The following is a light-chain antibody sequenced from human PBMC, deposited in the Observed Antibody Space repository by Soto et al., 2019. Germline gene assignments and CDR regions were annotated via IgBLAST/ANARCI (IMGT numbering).Light chain of an antibody. Sequence: DIQMSQSPSTVSASKGDRVTITCRASQSISSWLAWYQQKPGKAPKLLIYDASSLESGVPSRFSGSGSGTEFTLTISSLQPDDIATYCCQQDNSYWTFGQGT. CDR3: QQDNSYWT. V-gene: IGKV1-5*01. J-gene: IGKJ1*01. CDR1: QSISSW. CDR2: DAS.